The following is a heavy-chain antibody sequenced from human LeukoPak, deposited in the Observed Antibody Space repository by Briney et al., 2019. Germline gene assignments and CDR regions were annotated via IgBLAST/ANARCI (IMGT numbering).Heavy chain of an antibody. J-gene: IGHJ4*02. CDR2: INSDGSST. CDR1: GFTFSSYW. Sequence: GGSLRLFCAASGFTFSSYWMHWVRQAPGKGLVWVSRINSDGSSTTYADSVKGRFTISRDNAKNTLYLQMNSLTAEDTAVYYCVRGGAYRNSNSDYWGQGTLVTVSS. CDR3: VRGGAYRNSNSDY. D-gene: IGHD4-11*01. V-gene: IGHV3-74*01.